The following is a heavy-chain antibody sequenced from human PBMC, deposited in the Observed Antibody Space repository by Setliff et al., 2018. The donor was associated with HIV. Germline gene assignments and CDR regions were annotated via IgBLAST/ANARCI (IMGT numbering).Heavy chain of an antibody. V-gene: IGHV1-24*01. Sequence: AASVKVSCKVSGHTLTELSRHWVRQAPGKGLEWMGGLDPKDGKTMYAQKFQGRVTMTEDTSTDTAHMELRSLRSEDTAVYYCVIGSAARPFDYWGQGTLVTVSS. D-gene: IGHD6-6*01. CDR3: VIGSAARPFDY. CDR2: LDPKDGKT. CDR1: GHTLTELS. J-gene: IGHJ4*02.